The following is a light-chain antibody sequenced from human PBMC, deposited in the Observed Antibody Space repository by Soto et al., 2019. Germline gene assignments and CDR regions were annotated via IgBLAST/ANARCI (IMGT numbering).Light chain of an antibody. CDR2: AAS. V-gene: IGKV1-27*01. CDR1: QGIRNF. J-gene: IGKJ3*01. Sequence: DIQMTQSPTSLSASVGDRVTITCRASQGIRNFVAWYQQKPGKAPKLLIYAASTLQSGVRSRFSGSGSGTDFTLTINSLQHEDVATYSCQKYSSVPVFGPGTKVEIK. CDR3: QKYSSVPV.